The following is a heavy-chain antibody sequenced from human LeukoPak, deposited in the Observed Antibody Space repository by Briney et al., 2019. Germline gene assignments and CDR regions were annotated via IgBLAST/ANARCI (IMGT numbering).Heavy chain of an antibody. D-gene: IGHD5-12*01. CDR1: GFTFSNYW. CDR2: IKQDGSEK. J-gene: IGHJ3*02. Sequence: PGGSLRLSCAASGFTFSNYWMSWVRQTPGKGLEWVANIKQDGSEKCSVDSVKGRFTISRDNAKNSLYLQMNSLRAEDTAVYYCARGSVLYDYDAFDIWGQGTLVTVSS. CDR3: ARGSVLYDYDAFDI. V-gene: IGHV3-7*01.